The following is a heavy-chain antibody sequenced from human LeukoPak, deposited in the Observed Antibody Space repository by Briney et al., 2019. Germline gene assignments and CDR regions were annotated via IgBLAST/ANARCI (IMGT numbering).Heavy chain of an antibody. J-gene: IGHJ3*02. Sequence: SGGSLRLSCAASGFTVSSNYMTWVRQAPGKGLEWVSVIYSGGTTYYADSVKGRFTISRDNSKNTLYVHMNSLRAEDTAVYFCARGLLREYASDIWGQGTMVTVS. CDR1: GFTVSSNY. D-gene: IGHD2-15*01. CDR3: ARGLLREYASDI. V-gene: IGHV3-66*01. CDR2: IYSGGTT.